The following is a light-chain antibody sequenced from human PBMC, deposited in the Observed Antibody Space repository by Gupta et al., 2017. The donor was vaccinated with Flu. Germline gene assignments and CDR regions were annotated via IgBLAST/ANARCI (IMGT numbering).Light chain of an antibody. CDR1: SSDVGGYNY. CDR2: EVS. Sequence: QSALPQPASVSGSPGPSITISCTGTSSDVGGYNYVSWYQQHPGKAPKLMIYEVSTRPSGVSNRFSGSKSGNTASLTISGLQAEDEADYYCSSYTSSSTLVFGTGTKVTVL. V-gene: IGLV2-14*01. CDR3: SSYTSSSTLV. J-gene: IGLJ1*01.